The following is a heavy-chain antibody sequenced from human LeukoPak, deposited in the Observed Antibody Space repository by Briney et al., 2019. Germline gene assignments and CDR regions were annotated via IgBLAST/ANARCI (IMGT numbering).Heavy chain of an antibody. CDR3: ARDRNGDQRANAFDI. J-gene: IGHJ3*02. CDR2: INPSGDTT. CDR1: GFTFTTYF. Sequence: ASVKVSCKASGFTFTTYFMHWVRQAPGQGLEWMGKINPSGDTTTYAQKFLGRITMTRDTSTSTVYMELSSLRSEDTAVYYCARDRNGDQRANAFDIWGQGTMVTVSS. D-gene: IGHD2-21*02. V-gene: IGHV1-46*01.